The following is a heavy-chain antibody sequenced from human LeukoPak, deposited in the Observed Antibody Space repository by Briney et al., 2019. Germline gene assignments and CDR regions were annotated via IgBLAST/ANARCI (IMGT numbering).Heavy chain of an antibody. CDR1: GGSISSYY. V-gene: IGHV4-59*01. CDR2: IYYSGST. J-gene: IGHJ4*02. Sequence: SETQSLTCTVSGGSISSYYWSWIRQPPGKGLEWIGYIYYSGSTNYNPSLKSRVTISVDTSKNQFSLKLSSVTAADAAVYYCARGRQWLDDYWGQGTLVTVSS. CDR3: ARGRQWLDDY. D-gene: IGHD6-19*01.